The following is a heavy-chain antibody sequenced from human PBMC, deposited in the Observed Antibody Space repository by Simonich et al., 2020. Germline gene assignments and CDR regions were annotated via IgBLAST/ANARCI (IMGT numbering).Heavy chain of an antibody. D-gene: IGHD6-13*01. CDR3: ARHAGFAFDI. Sequence: QLQLQESGPGLVKPSETLSLTCSVSGGSISSSSYYWGWIRQPPGKGLEWIGSIYYSGSTYYNPSLKSRVTISVDTSKNQFSLKLSSVTAADTAVYYCARHAGFAFDIWGQGTMVTVSS. J-gene: IGHJ3*02. V-gene: IGHV4-39*01. CDR2: IYYSGST. CDR1: GGSISSSSYY.